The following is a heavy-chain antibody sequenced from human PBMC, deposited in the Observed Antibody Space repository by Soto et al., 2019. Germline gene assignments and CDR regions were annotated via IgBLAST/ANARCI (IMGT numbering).Heavy chain of an antibody. Sequence: GGSLRLSCAASRFTFSSYWMSWVRQAPGKGLEWVANIKQDGSEKYYVDFVKGRFTISRDNAKNSLYLQMNSLRAEDTAVYYCATVAGLYAILTGYYSVGPFDYWGQRPLVTVSS. CDR3: ATVAGLYAILTGYYSVGPFDY. CDR1: RFTFSSYW. V-gene: IGHV3-7*01. CDR2: IKQDGSEK. J-gene: IGHJ4*02. D-gene: IGHD3-9*01.